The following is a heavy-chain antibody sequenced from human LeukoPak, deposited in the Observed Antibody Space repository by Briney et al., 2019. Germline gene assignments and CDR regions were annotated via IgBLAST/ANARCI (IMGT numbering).Heavy chain of an antibody. CDR1: GFSLSTSGVG. Sequence: SGPTLVKPTQTLTLTCTFSGFSLSTSGVGVGWIRQPPGKALEWLALIYWNDDKRYSPSLKSRLTITKDTSKNQVVLTMTNMDPVDTATYYCAHRPRLRNYFGYWGQGTLVTVSS. V-gene: IGHV2-5*01. CDR3: AHRPRLRNYFGY. CDR2: IYWNDDK. J-gene: IGHJ4*02. D-gene: IGHD6-19*01.